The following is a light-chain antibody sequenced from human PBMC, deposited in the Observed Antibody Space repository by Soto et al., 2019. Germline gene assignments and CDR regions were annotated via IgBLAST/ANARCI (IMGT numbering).Light chain of an antibody. CDR1: SSNIGADYD. V-gene: IGLV1-40*01. CDR3: QSYDSGLNDYV. Sequence: QAVVTQPPSVSGAPGQRVTMSCAGTSSNIGADYDVHWYQLLPGIAPKLLIYSNTNRASGVPDRFSGSKSGTSASLDIAGLQAEDEADYYCQSYDSGLNDYVFGPGTQLTVL. J-gene: IGLJ1*01. CDR2: SNT.